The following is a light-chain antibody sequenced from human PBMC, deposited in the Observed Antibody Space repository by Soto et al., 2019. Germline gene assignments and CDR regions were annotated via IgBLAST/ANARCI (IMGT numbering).Light chain of an antibody. Sequence: EIVVTQSPGTLSLSPGERATLSCRASQSVRNSYIAWYQQKPGQAPRLLIYGGSSRATGIPDRFSGSGSGTDFTLTISRLEPEDFAVYYCQQFGSSPITFGQGTRLEIK. CDR3: QQFGSSPIT. CDR2: GGS. J-gene: IGKJ5*01. CDR1: QSVRNSY. V-gene: IGKV3-20*01.